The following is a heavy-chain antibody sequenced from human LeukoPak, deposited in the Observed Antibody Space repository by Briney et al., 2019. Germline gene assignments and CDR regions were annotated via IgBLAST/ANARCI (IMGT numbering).Heavy chain of an antibody. J-gene: IGHJ4*02. CDR1: GFIVSSNH. CDR2: IYSGGYSGGGP. V-gene: IGHV3-66*01. CDR3: ARDVYGDGYNSFDY. Sequence: PGGSLRLSCAVSGFIVSSNHMNWVRQAPGKGLECVSVIYSGGYSGGGPFYADSVKGRFTTSSDSSKNTLFLQMNSLRAEDTAVYYCARDVYGDGYNSFDYWGLGILVTVSS. D-gene: IGHD5-24*01.